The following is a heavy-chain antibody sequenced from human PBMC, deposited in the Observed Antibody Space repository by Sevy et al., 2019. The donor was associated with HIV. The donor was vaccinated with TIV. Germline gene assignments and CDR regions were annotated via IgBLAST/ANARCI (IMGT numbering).Heavy chain of an antibody. CDR2: IYYSGST. CDR1: GGSISSYY. J-gene: IGHJ6*02. Sequence: SETLSLTCTVSGGSISSYYWSWIRQPPGKGLEWIGYIYYSGSTNYNPSLKSRVTISVDTSKNQFSLKLSSVTAADTAVYYCARSDGLGMDVWGQRTAVTVSS. D-gene: IGHD4-17*01. CDR3: ARSDGLGMDV. V-gene: IGHV4-59*01.